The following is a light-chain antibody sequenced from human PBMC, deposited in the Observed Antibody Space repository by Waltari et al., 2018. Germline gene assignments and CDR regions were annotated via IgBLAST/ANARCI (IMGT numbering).Light chain of an antibody. CDR2: GAS. Sequence: IVLTQSPATLSLSPGERATLSCRARQRVGRTLAGYQQKTGQAPRLLLYGASNRATGIPDRFSGSGSGTEFSITISRLDPEEFAVYYWQHNVRLPATFGQGTKVEMK. CDR1: QRVGRT. CDR3: QHNVRLPAT. J-gene: IGKJ1*01. V-gene: IGKV3-20*01.